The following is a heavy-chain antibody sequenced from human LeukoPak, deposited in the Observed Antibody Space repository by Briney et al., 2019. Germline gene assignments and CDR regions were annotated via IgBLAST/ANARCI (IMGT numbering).Heavy chain of an antibody. CDR1: GFTFSSYE. D-gene: IGHD3-3*02. CDR2: ISSSGHTI. J-gene: IGHJ3*02. CDR3: ATKLANDAFDI. V-gene: IGHV3-48*03. Sequence: GGSLRLSCAASGFTFSSYEMNWVRQAPGKGLEWISYISSSGHTIYYADSVKGRFTISRDNAKNSLYLQMNSLRAEDTAVYYCATKLANDAFDIWGQGTMVTVSS.